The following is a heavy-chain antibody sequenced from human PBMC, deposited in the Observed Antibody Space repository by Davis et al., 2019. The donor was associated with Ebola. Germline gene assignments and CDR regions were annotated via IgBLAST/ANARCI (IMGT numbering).Heavy chain of an antibody. CDR1: GGTFSSYA. CDR2: IIPIFGTA. Sequence: AASVKVSCKASGGTFSSYAISWVRQAPGQGLEWMGGIIPIFGTANYAQKFQGRVTMTTDTSASTAYMELSSLRSEDTAVYYCARGGNSEVSYYYGMDVWGQGTTVTVSS. V-gene: IGHV1-69*05. D-gene: IGHD4-23*01. J-gene: IGHJ6*02. CDR3: ARGGNSEVSYYYGMDV.